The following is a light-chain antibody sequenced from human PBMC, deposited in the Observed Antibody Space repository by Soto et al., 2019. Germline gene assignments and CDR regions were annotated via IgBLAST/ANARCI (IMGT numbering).Light chain of an antibody. CDR2: AAS. CDR3: QQYDTNPKT. Sequence: AIRMTQSPYSLSASPGDRVTITCRASQGISGYLAWYQQKPGKAPKLLIFAASTLQSGVPSRFSGSGSGTDFTLTISCLQSEDLATYYCQQYDTNPKTFGQGAKVDI. V-gene: IGKV1-8*01. CDR1: QGISGY. J-gene: IGKJ1*01.